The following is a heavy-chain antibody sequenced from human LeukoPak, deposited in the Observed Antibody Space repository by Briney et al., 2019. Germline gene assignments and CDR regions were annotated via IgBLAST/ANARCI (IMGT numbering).Heavy chain of an antibody. CDR1: GFTFSSYA. V-gene: IGHV3-21*01. CDR2: ISSSSSYI. Sequence: GGSLRLSCAASGFTFSSYAMSWVRQAPGKWLEWVSSISSSSSYIYYAASVKGRFTISRDNAKNSLYLQMNRLRAEDTAVYYCARERQLERLAFGKEGSAFDYWGQGTLVTVSS. D-gene: IGHD1-1*01. CDR3: ARERQLERLAFGKEGSAFDY. J-gene: IGHJ4*02.